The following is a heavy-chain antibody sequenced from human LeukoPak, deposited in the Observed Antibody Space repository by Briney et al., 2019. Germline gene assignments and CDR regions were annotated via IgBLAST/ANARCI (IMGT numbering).Heavy chain of an antibody. CDR2: IYPGDSDT. CDR1: GYSFTSYW. Sequence: GESLKFSCKGSGYSFTSYWIGWVCQMPGKGLEWMGVIYPGDSDTRYSPSFQGQVTISADKSISTAYLQWSSLKASDTAMYYCARSWTSSTSRTTRYFDYWGQGTLVAVSS. V-gene: IGHV5-51*01. J-gene: IGHJ4*02. CDR3: ARSWTSSTSRTTRYFDY. D-gene: IGHD2-2*01.